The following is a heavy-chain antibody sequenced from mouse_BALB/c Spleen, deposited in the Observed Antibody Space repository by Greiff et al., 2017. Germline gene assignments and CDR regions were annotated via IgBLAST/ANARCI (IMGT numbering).Heavy chain of an antibody. CDR2: ISDGGSYT. CDR3: ARDADYYGSHAMDY. J-gene: IGHJ4*01. CDR1: GFTFSDYY. V-gene: IGHV5-4*02. Sequence: EVKLVESGGGLVKPGGSLKLSCAASGFTFSDYYMYWVRQTPEKRLEWVATISDGGSYTYYPDSVKGRFTISRDNAKNNLYLQMSSLKSEDTAMYYCARDADYYGSHAMDYWGQGTSVTVSS. D-gene: IGHD1-1*01.